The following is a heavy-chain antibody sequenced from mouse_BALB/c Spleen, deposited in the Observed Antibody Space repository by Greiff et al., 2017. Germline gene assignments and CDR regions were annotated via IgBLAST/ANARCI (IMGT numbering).Heavy chain of an antibody. J-gene: IGHJ3*01. Sequence: VQLQQSGPELVKPGASVRISCKASGYTFTSYYIHWVKQRPGQGLEWIGWIYPGNVNTKYNEKFKGKATLTADKSSSTAYMQLSSLTSEDSAVYFCARGTGTRGAWFAYWGQGTLVTVSA. D-gene: IGHD4-1*01. CDR2: IYPGNVNT. CDR3: ARGTGTRGAWFAY. CDR1: GYTFTSYY. V-gene: IGHV1S56*01.